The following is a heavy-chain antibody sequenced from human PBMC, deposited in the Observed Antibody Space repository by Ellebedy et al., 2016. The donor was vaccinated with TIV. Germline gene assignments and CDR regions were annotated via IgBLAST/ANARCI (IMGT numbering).Heavy chain of an antibody. CDR1: GYSISSGYY. J-gene: IGHJ4*02. CDR2: VYHSGTT. CDR3: ASSSTIES. V-gene: IGHV4-38-2*02. Sequence: SETLSLXXTVSGYSISSGYYWGWIRQPPGKGLEWIGSVYHSGTTYYNPSLKSRVTISVDTSKNQFSLKLSSVTAADTAVYYCASSSTIESWGQGTLVTVSS. D-gene: IGHD5-24*01.